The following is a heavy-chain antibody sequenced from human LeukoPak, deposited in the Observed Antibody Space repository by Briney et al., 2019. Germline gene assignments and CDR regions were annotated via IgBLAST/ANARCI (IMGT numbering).Heavy chain of an antibody. J-gene: IGHJ4*02. D-gene: IGHD6-19*01. Sequence: SETLSLTCAVYGGSFSGYYWSWIRQPPGKGLEWIGEINHIGSTNYNPSLKSRVTISVDTSKNQFSLKLSSVTAADTAVYYCARTRIAVAGALGYWGQRTLVTVSS. V-gene: IGHV4-34*01. CDR2: INHIGST. CDR1: GGSFSGYY. CDR3: ARTRIAVAGALGY.